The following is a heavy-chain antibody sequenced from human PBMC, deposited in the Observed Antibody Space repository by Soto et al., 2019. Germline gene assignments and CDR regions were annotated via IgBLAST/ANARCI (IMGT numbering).Heavy chain of an antibody. V-gene: IGHV4-39*01. J-gene: IGHJ5*02. Sequence: SETLSLTCTVSGGSISSSSYYWGWIRQPPGKGLEWIGSIYYSGSTYYNPSLKSRVTISVDTSKNQFSLKLSSVTAADTAVYYCARQRSDIVVVPAAILPSNWFDPWGQGTLVTVSS. CDR2: IYYSGST. CDR3: ARQRSDIVVVPAAILPSNWFDP. D-gene: IGHD2-2*01. CDR1: GGSISSSSYY.